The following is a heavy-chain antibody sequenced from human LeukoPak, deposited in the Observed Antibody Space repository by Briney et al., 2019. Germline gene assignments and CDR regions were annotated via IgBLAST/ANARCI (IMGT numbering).Heavy chain of an antibody. Sequence: GGSLRLSCAASGFTFSNAWMSWVRQAPGKGLEWVGRIKSKTDGGTTDYAAPVKGRFTISRDDSKNTLYLQMNSLKTEDTAVYYCTTDVSSGYGMPLDYWGQGTLVTVSS. CDR2: IKSKTDGGTT. V-gene: IGHV3-15*01. CDR1: GFTFSNAW. J-gene: IGHJ4*02. CDR3: TTDVSSGYGMPLDY. D-gene: IGHD3-22*01.